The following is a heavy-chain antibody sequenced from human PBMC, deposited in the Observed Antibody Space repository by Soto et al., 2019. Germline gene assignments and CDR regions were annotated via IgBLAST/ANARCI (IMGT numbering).Heavy chain of an antibody. V-gene: IGHV1-3*01. CDR3: ARDYNDFWSGHFDY. J-gene: IGHJ4*02. CDR1: GYTFTSYA. D-gene: IGHD3-3*01. CDR2: INAGNGNT. Sequence: ASVKVSCKASGYTFTSYAMHWVRQATGQRLEWMGWINAGNGNTKYSQKFQGRVTITRDTSASTAYMELSSLRSEDTAVYYCARDYNDFWSGHFDYWGQGALVTVSS.